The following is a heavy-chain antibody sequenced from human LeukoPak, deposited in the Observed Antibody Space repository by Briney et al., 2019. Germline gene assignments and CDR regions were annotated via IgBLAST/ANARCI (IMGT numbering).Heavy chain of an antibody. V-gene: IGHV3-23*01. CDR2: FSGSGGRT. CDR3: AKATSSDWYLDYFDY. D-gene: IGHD6-19*01. J-gene: IGHJ4*02. Sequence: GGSLRLSCAASGFTFSSYAMSWVRQTPGKRLEWLSSFSGSGGRTYYADSVRGRFTISRDNSKNTLYLQMNSLRAEDTAIYFCAKATSSDWYLDYFDYWGQGTLVTVSS. CDR1: GFTFSSYA.